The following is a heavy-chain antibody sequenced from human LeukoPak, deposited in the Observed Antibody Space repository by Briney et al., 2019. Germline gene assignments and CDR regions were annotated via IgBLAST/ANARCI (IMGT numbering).Heavy chain of an antibody. J-gene: IGHJ4*02. V-gene: IGHV4-39*07. CDR3: ARGARTFDY. CDR1: GGSISSSSYY. D-gene: IGHD1-14*01. CDR2: IYYSGST. Sequence: SETLSLTCTVSGGSISSSSYYWGWIRQPPGKGLEWIGSIYYSGSTYYNPSLKSRVTISVDTSKNQFSLKLSSVTAADTAVYYCARGARTFDYWGQGTLVTVSS.